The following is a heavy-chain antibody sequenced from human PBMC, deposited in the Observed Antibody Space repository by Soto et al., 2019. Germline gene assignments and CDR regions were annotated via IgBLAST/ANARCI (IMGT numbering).Heavy chain of an antibody. CDR1: GYTFTGYY. V-gene: IGHV1-2*02. D-gene: IGHD3-3*01. CDR3: ARGELWRGYHTPGSKYGMEG. CDR2: INPNSGGT. Sequence: ASVKFSCTASGYTFTGYYMHWVRQAPGQGLEWMGWINPNSGGTNYAQKFQGRVTMTRDTSISTAYMELSRLRSDDTAVYYCARGELWRGYHTPGSKYGMEGWGQGHMVT. J-gene: IGHJ6*02.